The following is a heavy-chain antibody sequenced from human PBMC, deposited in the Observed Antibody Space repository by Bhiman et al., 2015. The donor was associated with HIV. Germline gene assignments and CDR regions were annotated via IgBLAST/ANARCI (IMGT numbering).Heavy chain of an antibody. V-gene: IGHV3-48*03. CDR3: AREGGYSSSWIIDY. J-gene: IGHJ4*02. CDR2: ISSSGSTI. CDR1: GFTFSSYE. Sequence: EVQLVESGGGLVQPGGSLRLSCAASGFTFSSYEMNWVRQAPGKGLEWVSYISSSGSTIYYADSVKGRFTISRDNAKNSLYLQMNSLRAEGTAVYYCAREGGYSSSWIIDYWGQGTLVTVSS. D-gene: IGHD6-13*01.